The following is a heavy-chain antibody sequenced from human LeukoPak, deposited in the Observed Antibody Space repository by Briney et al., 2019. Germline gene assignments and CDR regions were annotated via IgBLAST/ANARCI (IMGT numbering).Heavy chain of an antibody. CDR1: GFTFSSYA. CDR3: AKTRGNIWSGFDY. V-gene: IGHV3-23*01. J-gene: IGHJ4*02. D-gene: IGHD6-13*01. Sequence: GGSLRLSCAASGFTFSSYAMSWVRQAPGKGLEWVSAISGSGGSTYYADSVKGRFTISRDNSKNTLYLQMNSLRAEDTAVYHCAKTRGNIWSGFDYWGQGILVTVSS. CDR2: ISGSGGST.